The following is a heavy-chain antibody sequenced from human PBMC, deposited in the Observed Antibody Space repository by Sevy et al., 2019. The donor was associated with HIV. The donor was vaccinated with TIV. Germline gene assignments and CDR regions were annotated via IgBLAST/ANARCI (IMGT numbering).Heavy chain of an antibody. J-gene: IGHJ6*01. CDR3: ARGRKTTQEWLEELDYYDGKDV. CDR2: IRYAGSNK. V-gene: IGHV3-30*02. Sequence: GGSLRLSCAASGFTFSTYDMHWVRQAPGKGLEWVAYIRYAGSNKYYGDSVRGRFTISRDNSKSTLYVQLNSLRAEDTAVYYCARGRKTTQEWLEELDYYDGKDVWGQGTSVTVSS. D-gene: IGHD2-8*01. CDR1: GFTFSTYD.